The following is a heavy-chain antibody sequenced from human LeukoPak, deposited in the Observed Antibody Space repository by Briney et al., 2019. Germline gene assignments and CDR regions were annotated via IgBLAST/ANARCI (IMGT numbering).Heavy chain of an antibody. CDR2: ISGSGGST. V-gene: IGHV3-23*01. Sequence: PGGSLRLSCAASGFTFSSYAMSWVRQAPGKGLEWVSAISGSGGSTYYADSVKGRFTISRDNSKNTLYLQMNSLRAEDTAVYYCVKDRHDSSGYYDYWGQGTLVTVSS. J-gene: IGHJ4*02. CDR1: GFTFSSYA. CDR3: VKDRHDSSGYYDY. D-gene: IGHD3-22*01.